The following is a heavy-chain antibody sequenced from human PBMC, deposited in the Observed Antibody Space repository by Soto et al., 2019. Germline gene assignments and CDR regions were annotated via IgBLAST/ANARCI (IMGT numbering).Heavy chain of an antibody. CDR3: ARADNWNLSCSDY. D-gene: IGHD1-7*01. V-gene: IGHV3-33*01. CDR1: GFTFSSYG. CDR2: IWYDGSNK. J-gene: IGHJ4*02. Sequence: GGSLRLSCAASGFTFSSYGMHWVRQAPGKGLEWVAVIWYDGSNKYYADSVKGRFTISRDNSKNTLYLQMNSLRAEDTAVYYCARADNWNLSCSDYWGQGTLVTVSS.